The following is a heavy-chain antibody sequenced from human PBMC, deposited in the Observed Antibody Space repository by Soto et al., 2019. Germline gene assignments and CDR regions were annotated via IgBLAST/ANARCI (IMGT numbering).Heavy chain of an antibody. Sequence: ASVKVSCKASGYTFTGYYMHWVRQAPGQGLEWMGWINPNSGGTNYAQKFQGWVTMTRDTSTSTAYMELSSLTSEDTAVYYCAADLSFGGNSWYMAFDEWGQGSLVTVSS. CDR1: GYTFTGYY. J-gene: IGHJ4*02. CDR2: INPNSGGT. CDR3: AADLSFGGNSWYMAFDE. V-gene: IGHV1-2*04. D-gene: IGHD6-13*01.